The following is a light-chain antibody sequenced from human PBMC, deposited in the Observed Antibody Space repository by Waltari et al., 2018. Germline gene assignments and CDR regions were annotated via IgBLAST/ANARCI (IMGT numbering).Light chain of an antibody. V-gene: IGLV3-25*03. J-gene: IGLJ2*01. CDR3: QSADSSGTVV. CDR1: ALPKQY. CDR2: KDS. Sequence: SYELTQPPSVSVSPGQTARTTSSADALPKQYASWYQQKPGQAPVLVIYKDSERPSGLPGRFSGSSSGTTVTLTISGVQAEDEADYYCQSADSSGTVVFGGGTKLTVL.